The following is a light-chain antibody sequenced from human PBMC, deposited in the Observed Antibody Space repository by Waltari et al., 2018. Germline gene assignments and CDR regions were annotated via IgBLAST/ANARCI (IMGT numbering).Light chain of an antibody. CDR2: DVI. V-gene: IGLV2-11*01. J-gene: IGLJ2*01. Sequence: QSALTQPRSVSGSPGPSVTISCTGTSSYVGAYNHVTWYQHHPGKAPKLMLYDVIKRPSGVPDRFSGSKSGNTASLTISGLQAEDEADYYCCSRAGTYTLVFGGGTKLTVL. CDR1: SSYVGAYNH. CDR3: CSRAGTYTLV.